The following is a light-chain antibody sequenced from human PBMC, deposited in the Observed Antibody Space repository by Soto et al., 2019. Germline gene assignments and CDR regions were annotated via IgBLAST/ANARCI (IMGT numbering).Light chain of an antibody. CDR3: QQYDTSPLT. CDR1: QFVSRSY. CDR2: SAS. Sequence: EIVLTQSPGTLSLSPGERATLSCRASQFVSRSYLSWYQQRPGQGPRLVIHSASSRAAGIPDRFSGSESGTDFTLTISRLEPEDFAVYYCQQYDTSPLTFGGGTKVEIK. J-gene: IGKJ4*01. V-gene: IGKV3-20*01.